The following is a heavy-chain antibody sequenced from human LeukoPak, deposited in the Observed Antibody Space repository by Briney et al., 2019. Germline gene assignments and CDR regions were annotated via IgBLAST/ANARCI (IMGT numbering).Heavy chain of an antibody. CDR3: ARRYYDSSGPRFDY. V-gene: IGHV4-39*01. Sequence: SETLSLTCTVSGCSITSSSYYWGWVPPPPGKGLEGVGSIYYSGSTYYNPSLKSRVTISVDTSKNQFSLKLSSVTAADTAVYYCARRYYDSSGPRFDYWGQGTLVTVSS. CDR2: IYYSGST. D-gene: IGHD3-22*01. J-gene: IGHJ4*02. CDR1: GCSITSSSYY.